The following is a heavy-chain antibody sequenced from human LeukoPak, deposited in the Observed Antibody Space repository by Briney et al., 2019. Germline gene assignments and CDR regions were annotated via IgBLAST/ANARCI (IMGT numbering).Heavy chain of an antibody. CDR1: GFTVSSNY. CDR3: ARGIAAAGTPYYDY. D-gene: IGHD6-13*01. Sequence: GGSLRLSCAASGFTVSSNYMSWVRQAPGKGLEWVSVIYSGGSTYYADSVKGRFTISRDNSKNTLYLQMNSLRAEDTAVYYCARGIAAAGTPYYDYWGQETLVTVSS. V-gene: IGHV3-53*01. J-gene: IGHJ4*02. CDR2: IYSGGST.